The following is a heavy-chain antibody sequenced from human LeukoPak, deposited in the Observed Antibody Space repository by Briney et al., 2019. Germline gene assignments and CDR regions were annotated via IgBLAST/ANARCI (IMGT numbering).Heavy chain of an antibody. CDR1: GYSFTNYD. Sequence: ASVKVSCKASGYSFTNYDINWVRQAPGQGLEWMGWISTYNSNANYVVQMLQGRVSMTTDTSTSTAYMELRSLRSDDTAVYYCARVSPNYGMDVWGQGTTVTVSS. J-gene: IGHJ6*02. CDR2: ISTYNSNA. V-gene: IGHV1-18*01. CDR3: ARVSPNYGMDV.